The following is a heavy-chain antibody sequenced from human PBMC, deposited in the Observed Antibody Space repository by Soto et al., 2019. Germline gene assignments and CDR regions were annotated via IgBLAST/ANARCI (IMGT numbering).Heavy chain of an antibody. D-gene: IGHD2-15*01. CDR1: GGSISSGGYY. CDR3: ARSDCSGGSCYSFYYYGMDV. J-gene: IGHJ6*02. Sequence: QVQLQESGPGLVKPSQTLSLTCTVSGGSISSGGYYWSWIRQHPGKGLEWIGYIYYSGSTYYNPSLTSRFTISVDTSKNQFSLKLSSVTAADTSVYYCARSDCSGGSCYSFYYYGMDVWGQGTTVTVSS. V-gene: IGHV4-31*03. CDR2: IYYSGST.